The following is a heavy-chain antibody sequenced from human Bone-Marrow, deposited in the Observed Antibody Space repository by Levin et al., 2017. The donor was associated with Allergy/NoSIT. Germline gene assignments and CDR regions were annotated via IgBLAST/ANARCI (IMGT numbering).Heavy chain of an antibody. Sequence: SETLSLTCAVYGGSFSGYYWSWIRQPPGKGLEWIGEINHSGSTNYNPSLKSRVTISVDTSKNQFSLKLSSVTAADTAVYYCARRIGSGWPRYDYYGMDVWGQGTTVTVSS. D-gene: IGHD6-19*01. CDR3: ARRIGSGWPRYDYYGMDV. CDR1: GGSFSGYY. J-gene: IGHJ6*02. CDR2: INHSGST. V-gene: IGHV4-34*01.